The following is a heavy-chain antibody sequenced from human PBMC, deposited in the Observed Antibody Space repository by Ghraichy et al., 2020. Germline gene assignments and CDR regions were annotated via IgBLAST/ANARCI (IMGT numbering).Heavy chain of an antibody. CDR2: INPNSGDT. Sequence: APVKVSCKPYGFTFNSYVITWVRQAPGQGLQWMGRINPNSGDTDLAQRFQDRVTMTADKSTATFHMEMRSLKFDDTAVYYCARGGRQLGPWGQGTLVIVSS. CDR3: ARGGRQLGP. CDR1: GFTFNSYV. D-gene: IGHD1-26*01. J-gene: IGHJ5*02. V-gene: IGHV1-18*01.